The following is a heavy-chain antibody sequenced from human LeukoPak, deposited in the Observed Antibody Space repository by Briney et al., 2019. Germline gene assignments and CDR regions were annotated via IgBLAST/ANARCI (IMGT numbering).Heavy chain of an antibody. V-gene: IGHV3-20*04. CDR2: INWNGGSK. D-gene: IGHD3/OR15-3a*01. Sequence: GGSVRLSCAGSGFTCDDYGMRWVGQAPGKGWEGVSGINWNGGSKVYADSGKGRFTISRHNAKHSLYLQMNSLRAEDTALYYCARRICLADFSFDYWGQGTLLTVSS. CDR3: ARRICLADFSFDY. CDR1: GFTCDDYG. J-gene: IGHJ4*02.